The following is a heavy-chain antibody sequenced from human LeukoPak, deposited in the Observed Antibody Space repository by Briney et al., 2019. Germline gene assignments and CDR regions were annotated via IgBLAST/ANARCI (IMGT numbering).Heavy chain of an antibody. Sequence: GGSLRLSCAASGFTFSNYWMSWVRQAPGKGLEWVSYISSSGSTIYNADSVKGRFTISRDNAKNSLYLQMNSLRADDTAVYYCARDRQYYDFWSGYSSIRGYSGYRSRGMDVWGQGTTVTVSS. CDR1: GFTFSNYW. D-gene: IGHD3-3*01. V-gene: IGHV3-11*01. CDR2: ISSSGSTI. J-gene: IGHJ6*02. CDR3: ARDRQYYDFWSGYSSIRGYSGYRSRGMDV.